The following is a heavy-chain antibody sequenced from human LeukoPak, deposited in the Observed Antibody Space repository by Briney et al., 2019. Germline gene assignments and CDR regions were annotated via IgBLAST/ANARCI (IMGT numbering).Heavy chain of an antibody. CDR1: GFTFSSYA. J-gene: IGHJ6*02. V-gene: IGHV3-23*01. CDR2: LGGSGGTT. D-gene: IGHD3-3*01. CDR3: ARLGYRYYYGMDV. Sequence: GGSLRLSCAASGFTFSSYAMSWVRQAPGKGLEWVSALGGSGGTTYYADSVKGRFTISRDSSKNTLYQQMNSLRAEDTAVYYCARLGYRYYYGMDVWGQGTTVTVSS.